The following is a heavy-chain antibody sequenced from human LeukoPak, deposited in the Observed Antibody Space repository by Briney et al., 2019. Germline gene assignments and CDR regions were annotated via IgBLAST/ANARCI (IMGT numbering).Heavy chain of an antibody. Sequence: GGSLRLSCAASGFTFGDYAMHWVRQAPGKGLEWVSGISWNSGSIGYADSVKGRFTISRDNAKNSLYLQMNSLRAEDTALYYCAKSLIAVAGTGPIDYWGQGTLVTVSS. V-gene: IGHV3-9*01. CDR1: GFTFGDYA. CDR2: ISWNSGSI. CDR3: AKSLIAVAGTGPIDY. D-gene: IGHD6-19*01. J-gene: IGHJ4*02.